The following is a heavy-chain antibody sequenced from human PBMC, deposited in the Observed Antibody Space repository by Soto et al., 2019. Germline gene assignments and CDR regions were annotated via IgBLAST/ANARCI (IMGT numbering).Heavy chain of an antibody. CDR3: ARQNSQWLVADY. CDR1: GDSISSSNW. D-gene: IGHD6-19*01. CDR2: IYHSGTT. Sequence: QVQLQESGPGLVKPSGTLSLICAVSGDSISSSNWWSWVRQSPGKGLEWIGEIYHSGTTNYNPSLKSRVTISVDKSYNQFSLKLNSVTAADTAVYYCARQNSQWLVADYWGQGTLVTVSS. V-gene: IGHV4-4*02. J-gene: IGHJ4*02.